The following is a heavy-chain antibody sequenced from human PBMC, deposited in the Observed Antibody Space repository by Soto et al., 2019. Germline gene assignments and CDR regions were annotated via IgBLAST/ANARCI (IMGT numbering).Heavy chain of an antibody. D-gene: IGHD2-8*02. Sequence: SETLSLTCAVYGGSFSGYYWSWIRQPPGKGLEWIGEINHSGSTNYNPSLKSRVTISVDTSKNQFSLKLSSVTAADTAVYYCSRGLRRGTRGLFDVRGQRSSVTGSS. J-gene: IGHJ4*02. CDR2: INHSGST. CDR1: GGSFSGYY. CDR3: SRGLRRGTRGLFDV. V-gene: IGHV4-34*01.